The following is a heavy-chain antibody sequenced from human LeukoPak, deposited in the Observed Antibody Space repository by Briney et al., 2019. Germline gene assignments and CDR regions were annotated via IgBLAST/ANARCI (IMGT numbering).Heavy chain of an antibody. CDR1: GGTFSSYA. Sequence: GASVKVSCKASGGTFSSYAISWVRQAPGQGLEWMGGIIPIFGTANYAQKFQGRVTITADESTSTAYMELSSLRSEDTAVYYCARSYYYGSGSTLLPYFDYWGQGTLVTVSS. J-gene: IGHJ4*02. D-gene: IGHD3-10*01. V-gene: IGHV1-69*13. CDR3: ARSYYYGSGSTLLPYFDY. CDR2: IIPIFGTA.